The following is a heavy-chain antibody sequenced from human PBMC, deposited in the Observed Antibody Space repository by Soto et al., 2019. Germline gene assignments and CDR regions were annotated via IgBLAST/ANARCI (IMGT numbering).Heavy chain of an antibody. CDR2: IIPIFGTA. CDR3: ASGLAAAGTNWFDP. CDR1: ECTVSIYA. V-gene: IGHV1-69*13. Sequence: STGNVSCTPSECTVSIYAISRLRQAPGQGLEWMGGIIPIFGTANYAQKFQGRVTITADESTSTAYMELSSMRSEDTDVYYCASGLAAAGTNWFDPWGQGNLVTVSA. J-gene: IGHJ5*02. D-gene: IGHD6-13*01.